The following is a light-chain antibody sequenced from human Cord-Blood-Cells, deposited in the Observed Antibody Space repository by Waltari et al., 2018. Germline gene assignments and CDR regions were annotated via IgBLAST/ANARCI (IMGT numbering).Light chain of an antibody. Sequence: QSALTQPASVSGSPGQSITISCTGTSSDVGGYNYVSWYQQHPGKAPKLMIYEVSNRPSGSSTRFAGSKSGNTASLTISGLQAEDEADYYCSSYTSSSTLVFGTGTKVTVL. CDR1: SSDVGGYNY. CDR2: EVS. J-gene: IGLJ1*01. V-gene: IGLV2-14*01. CDR3: SSYTSSSTLV.